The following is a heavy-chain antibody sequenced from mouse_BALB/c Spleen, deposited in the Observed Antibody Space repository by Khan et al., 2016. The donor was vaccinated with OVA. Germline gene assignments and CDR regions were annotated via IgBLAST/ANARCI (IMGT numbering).Heavy chain of an antibody. CDR2: ISSGSTTI. D-gene: IGHD2-12*01. Sequence: EVELVESGGGLVQPGGSRKLSCAASRFTFSSFGMHWVRQEPEKGLEWVAYISSGSTTIYYADTVKGRFTISRDNPKNTLLLQMTSLRSEDTAMYYCASSRYGSWFVSGGQGTLVTVSA. CDR3: ASSRYGSWFVS. J-gene: IGHJ3*01. CDR1: RFTFSSFG. V-gene: IGHV5-17*02.